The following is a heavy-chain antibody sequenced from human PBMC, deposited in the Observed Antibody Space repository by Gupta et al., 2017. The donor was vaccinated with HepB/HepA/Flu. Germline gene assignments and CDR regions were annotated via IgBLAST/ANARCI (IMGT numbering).Heavy chain of an antibody. Sequence: QVQLQQSGPGLVKPSQTLSLTCAISGDSVSSHSAAWNRTRKSPSRGIEWLGRTYYRSKWYNDYEVSVKIRITINPDTSKNQFSLQLNSVTTEDTAVYYCARQEGYGGNSDRYFQHWGQGTLVTVSS. CDR2: TYYRSKWYN. J-gene: IGHJ1*01. V-gene: IGHV6-1*01. D-gene: IGHD4-23*01. CDR3: ARQEGYGGNSDRYFQH. CDR1: GDSVSSHSAA.